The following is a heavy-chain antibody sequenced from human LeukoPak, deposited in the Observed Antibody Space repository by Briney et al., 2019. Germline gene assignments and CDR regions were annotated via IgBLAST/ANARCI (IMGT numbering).Heavy chain of an antibody. CDR1: GYTLTELS. Sequence: SVKVSCKVSGYTLTELSMHWVRQAPGQGLEWMGGIIPIFGTANYAQKFQGRVTITADESTSTAYMELSRLRSDDTAVYYCARSRNMFGELKNWFDPWGQGTLVTVSS. CDR2: IIPIFGTA. J-gene: IGHJ5*02. D-gene: IGHD3-10*02. CDR3: ARSRNMFGELKNWFDP. V-gene: IGHV1-69*13.